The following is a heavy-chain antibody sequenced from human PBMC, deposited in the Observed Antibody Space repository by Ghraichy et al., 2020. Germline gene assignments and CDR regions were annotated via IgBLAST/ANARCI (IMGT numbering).Heavy chain of an antibody. CDR2: ISSSSSYI. V-gene: IGHV3-21*01. J-gene: IGHJ2*01. CDR1: GFTFSSYS. D-gene: IGHD6-13*01. CDR3: ARGERRGSSWTRPRPDWYFDL. Sequence: GGSLRLSCAASGFTFSSYSMNWVRQAPGKGLEWVSSISSSSSYIYYADSVKGRFTISRDNAKNSLYLQMNSLRAEDTAVYYCARGERRGSSWTRPRPDWYFDLWGRGTLVTVSS.